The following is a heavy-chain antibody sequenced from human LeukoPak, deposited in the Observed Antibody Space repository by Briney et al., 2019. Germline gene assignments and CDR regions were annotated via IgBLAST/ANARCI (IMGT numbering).Heavy chain of an antibody. D-gene: IGHD1-1*01. CDR2: ILYSGTTT. Sequence: SETLSLTCTVSGGSISPYYWSWIRQTPGKGLEWIGYILYSGTTTNYNPSLKSRVTISVDASKNQFSLKLSSVTAADTAVYYCARVGDWNDLVYWGQGTLVTVSS. J-gene: IGHJ4*02. CDR3: ARVGDWNDLVY. V-gene: IGHV4-59*01. CDR1: GGSISPYY.